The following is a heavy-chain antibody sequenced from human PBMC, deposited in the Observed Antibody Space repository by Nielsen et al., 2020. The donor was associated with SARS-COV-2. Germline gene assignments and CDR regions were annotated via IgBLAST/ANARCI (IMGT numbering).Heavy chain of an antibody. Sequence: GESLKISCAASGFTVSSNYMSWVRQAPGKGLEWVSVIYSGGNTYYADSVKGRFTISRDNSKNTLYLQMNSLRAEDTAVYYCARFSSSSSGFDYWGQGTLVTVSS. J-gene: IGHJ4*02. CDR1: GFTVSSNY. V-gene: IGHV3-53*01. D-gene: IGHD6-6*01. CDR3: ARFSSSSSGFDY. CDR2: IYSGGNT.